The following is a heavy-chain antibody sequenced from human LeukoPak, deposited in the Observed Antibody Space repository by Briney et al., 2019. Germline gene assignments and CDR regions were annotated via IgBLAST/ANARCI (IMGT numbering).Heavy chain of an antibody. V-gene: IGHV4-34*01. J-gene: IGHJ3*02. Sequence: PSETLSLTCAVYGGSFSGYYWSWIRQPPGKGLEWIGEINHSGSTNYNPSLKSRVTISVDTSKNQFSLELSSVTAADTAVYYCARDTLRYCSSTSCYQDAFDIWGQGTMVTVSS. CDR3: ARDTLRYCSSTSCYQDAFDI. CDR2: INHSGST. CDR1: GGSFSGYY. D-gene: IGHD2-2*01.